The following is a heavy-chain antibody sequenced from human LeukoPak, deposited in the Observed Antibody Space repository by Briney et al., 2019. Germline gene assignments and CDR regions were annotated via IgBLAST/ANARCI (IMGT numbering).Heavy chain of an antibody. V-gene: IGHV4-39*01. CDR2: IYYSGST. CDR1: GGSISSSSYY. CDR3: AGQLVVVAAAHPPRNDFDY. Sequence: SETLSLTCTVSGGSISSSSYYWGWIRQPPGKGLEWIGSIYYSGSTYYNPSLKSRVTISVDTSKNQFSLKLSSVTAADTAVYYCAGQLVVVAAAHPPRNDFDYWGQGTLVTVSS. D-gene: IGHD2-15*01. J-gene: IGHJ4*02.